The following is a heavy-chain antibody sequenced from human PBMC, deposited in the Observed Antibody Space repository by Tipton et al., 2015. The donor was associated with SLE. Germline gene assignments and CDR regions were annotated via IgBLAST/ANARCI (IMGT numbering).Heavy chain of an antibody. D-gene: IGHD2-21*01. V-gene: IGHV3-48*01. J-gene: IGHJ4*02. CDR2: ISGTSSTV. CDR3: ARGHVMRDD. CDR1: GFTFSDQS. Sequence: SLRLSCAAYGFTFSDQSMSWVRQAPGKGLEWVSYISGTSSTVYYADSVKGRFTISRDNAKSSLYLQMNSLRVEDTAVYYCARGHVMRDDWGQGTRVTVSS.